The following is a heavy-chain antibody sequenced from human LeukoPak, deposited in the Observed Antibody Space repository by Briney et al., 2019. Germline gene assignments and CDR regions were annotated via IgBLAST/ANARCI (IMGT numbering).Heavy chain of an antibody. Sequence: GGSLRLSCAASGFTFSDYTMNWVRLAPGKGLEWVSSISGSSNYIYYADSVKGRFTIPRGNAKNSLYLQMNSLRVEDTVVYYCARDESGDNDAFDIWGQGTMVTVSS. CDR1: GFTFSDYT. CDR3: ARDESGDNDAFDI. D-gene: IGHD2-21*01. CDR2: ISGSSNYI. V-gene: IGHV3-21*01. J-gene: IGHJ3*02.